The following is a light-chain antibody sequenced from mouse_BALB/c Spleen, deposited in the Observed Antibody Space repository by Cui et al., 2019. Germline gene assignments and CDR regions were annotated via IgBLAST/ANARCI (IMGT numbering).Light chain of an antibody. CDR3: LQRNAYPFT. CDR2: STS. V-gene: IGKV9-123*01. Sequence: DIQMIQSPSSMFASLGARVDFDSRASRAIIGTLDSYQQKPGGTIKLLIYSTSNLNSGVPSRFSGSGSVSDYSLTISSLESEDFADYYCLQRNAYPFTFGSGTKLEIK. CDR1: RAIIGT. J-gene: IGKJ4*01.